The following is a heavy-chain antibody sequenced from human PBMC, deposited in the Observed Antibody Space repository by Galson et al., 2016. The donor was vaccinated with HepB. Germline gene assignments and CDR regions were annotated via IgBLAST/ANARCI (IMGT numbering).Heavy chain of an antibody. J-gene: IGHJ4*02. CDR2: IKQDGSEK. CDR1: GLPFSNYW. Sequence: SLRLSCAASGLPFSNYWMNWVRQAPGKGLEWVANIKQDGSEKYYVDSVTGRFTISRDNARNSMYLQMNSLRADDTAVYYCARAQWILARRAAYFDYWGQGILVTVSP. CDR3: ARAQWILARRAAYFDY. D-gene: IGHD5-18*01. V-gene: IGHV3-7*04.